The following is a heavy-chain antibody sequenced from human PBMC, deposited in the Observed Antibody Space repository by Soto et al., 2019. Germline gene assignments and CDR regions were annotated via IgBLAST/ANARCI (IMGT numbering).Heavy chain of an antibody. Sequence: GESLKISCKGSGYSFTTYWIGWVRQMPGKGLEWMGIIYLGDSDTRYSPSFQGQVTISADKSISTAFLRWSSLNASDTAMYYCARHPVSGDYAGFVVWGQGTTVTVSS. CDR2: IYLGDSDT. CDR3: ARHPVSGDYAGFVV. CDR1: GYSFTTYW. J-gene: IGHJ6*02. V-gene: IGHV5-51*01. D-gene: IGHD4-17*01.